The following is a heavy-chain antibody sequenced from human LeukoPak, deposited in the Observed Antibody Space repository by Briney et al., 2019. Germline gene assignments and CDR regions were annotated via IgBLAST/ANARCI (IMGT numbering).Heavy chain of an antibody. CDR3: ARDPNYYDSSGYYYYYYYGMDV. CDR2: IYHSGST. J-gene: IGHJ6*02. V-gene: IGHV4-30-2*01. Sequence: PSQTLSLTCAVSGGSISSGGYSWSWIRQPPGKGLEWIGYIYHSGSTYYNPSLKSRVTMSVDTSKNQFSLKLSSVTAADTAVYYCARDPNYYDSSGYYYYYYYGMDVWGQGTTVTVSS. CDR1: GGSISSGGYS. D-gene: IGHD3-22*01.